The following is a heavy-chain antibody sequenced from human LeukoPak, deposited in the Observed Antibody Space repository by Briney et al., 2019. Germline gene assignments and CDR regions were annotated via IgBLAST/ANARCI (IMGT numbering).Heavy chain of an antibody. CDR1: GFTFSSYS. Sequence: GGSLRLSCAASGFTFSSYSMNWVRQAPGKGLEWVANIKQDGSEKYYVDSVKGRFTISRDNAKNSLYLQMNSLRAEDTAVYYCAELGITMIGGVWGKGTTVTIFS. CDR2: IKQDGSEK. D-gene: IGHD3-10*02. J-gene: IGHJ6*04. V-gene: IGHV3-7*01. CDR3: AELGITMIGGV.